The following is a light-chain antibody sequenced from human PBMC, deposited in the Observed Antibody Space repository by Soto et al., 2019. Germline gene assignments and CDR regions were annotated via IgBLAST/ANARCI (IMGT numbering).Light chain of an antibody. CDR3: QQSYGTPIT. V-gene: IGKV1-39*01. CDR2: VAS. Sequence: DIKMTQSPSSLSASVGDRVTITCRASQSVSRHLSWYQQKPGKAPNLLIYVASSLQSGVPSRFSGSGSGTDFTLTISSLQPEDFATYYCQQSYGTPITFGQGTRLEIK. CDR1: QSVSRH. J-gene: IGKJ5*01.